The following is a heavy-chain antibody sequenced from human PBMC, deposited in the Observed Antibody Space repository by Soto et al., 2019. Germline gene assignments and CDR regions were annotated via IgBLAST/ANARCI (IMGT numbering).Heavy chain of an antibody. D-gene: IGHD1-26*01. CDR2: INPPDGTT. J-gene: IGHJ4*02. Sequence: QVQLVQSEAELRKPGTSVKVSCKTSGYPFTSYYMNWVRQAPGQGLEWMGVINPPDGTTTFAQKFHGRPTMTRDTYTSTVYMGLSSLRFVDSAVYCCASCGSDGSDCDNWGQGTLVAVSS. CDR3: ASCGSDGSDCDN. V-gene: IGHV1-46*01. CDR1: GYPFTSYY.